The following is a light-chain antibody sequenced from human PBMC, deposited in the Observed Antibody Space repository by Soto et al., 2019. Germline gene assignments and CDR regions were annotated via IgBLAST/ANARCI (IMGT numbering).Light chain of an antibody. V-gene: IGKV1-5*01. CDR2: HAY. Sequence: DIPMTQSPSTLSASVGDRVTITCRASQSISSWLAWDQQKPGKAPKLLIYHAYSLENGVPSRFSGSESGTEVTLIINRLQPDDFATYYCQQYNTYPWTFGQGTKVEIK. CDR3: QQYNTYPWT. J-gene: IGKJ1*01. CDR1: QSISSW.